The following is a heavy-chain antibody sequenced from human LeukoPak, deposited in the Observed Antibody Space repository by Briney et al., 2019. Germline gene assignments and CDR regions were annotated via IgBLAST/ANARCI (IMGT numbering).Heavy chain of an antibody. Sequence: SETLSLTCTVSGYSISSGYYWSWIRQPAGKGLEWIGRIYTSGSTNYNPSLKSRVTISVDTSKNQFSLKLSSVTAADTAVYYCARGRSGYYYSLFDYWGQGTLVTVSS. J-gene: IGHJ4*02. V-gene: IGHV4-61*02. CDR2: IYTSGST. D-gene: IGHD3-22*01. CDR3: ARGRSGYYYSLFDY. CDR1: GYSISSGYY.